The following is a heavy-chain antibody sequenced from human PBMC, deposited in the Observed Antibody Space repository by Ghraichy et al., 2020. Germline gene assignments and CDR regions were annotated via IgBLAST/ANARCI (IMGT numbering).Heavy chain of an antibody. D-gene: IGHD5-24*01. CDR1: EFNFTASW. CDR2: IYPDGRET. J-gene: IGHJ4*01. CDR3: ARDRAYKCFDY. V-gene: IGHV3-7*03. Sequence: SEFNFTASWMNWVRQAPGQGLEWVAGIYPDGRETYLPPSLRGRFTISRDNAKNSVYLQMIGLRDEDTAFYYCARDRAYKCFDYWGHGTLVTVSS.